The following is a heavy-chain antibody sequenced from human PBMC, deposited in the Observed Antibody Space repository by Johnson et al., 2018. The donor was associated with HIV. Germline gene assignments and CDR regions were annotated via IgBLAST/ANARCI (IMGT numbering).Heavy chain of an antibody. CDR2: ISSSGTIV. CDR1: GFTFSDYY. V-gene: IGHV3-11*01. Sequence: QVQLVESGGGLVKPGGSLRLSCAASGFTFSDYYMSWIRQAPGKGLEWVSYISSSGTIVYYADSVQGRFTISRDNSKNTLYLQMNSLRAEDTAVYYCALGGSWYAFDIWGQGTMVTVSS. D-gene: IGHD2-15*01. J-gene: IGHJ3*02. CDR3: ALGGSWYAFDI.